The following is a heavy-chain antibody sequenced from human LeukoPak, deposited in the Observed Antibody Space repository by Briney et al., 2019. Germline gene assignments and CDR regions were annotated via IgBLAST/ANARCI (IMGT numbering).Heavy chain of an antibody. D-gene: IGHD3-10*01. Sequence: GGSLRLSCAASRFTLCRSGMHCVRDAPGRGREWVAVISYDGSSKYYADSVRGRFTISRDNSTNTLYLQMNSMGAEDPGVYYCAEGYELQIDDWGQGTLVTVSS. CDR1: RFTLCRSG. CDR3: AEGYELQIDD. CDR2: ISYDGSSK. V-gene: IGHV3-30*18. J-gene: IGHJ4*02.